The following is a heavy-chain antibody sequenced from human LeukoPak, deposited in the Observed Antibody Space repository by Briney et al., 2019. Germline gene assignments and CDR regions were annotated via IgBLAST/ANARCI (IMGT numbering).Heavy chain of an antibody. J-gene: IGHJ4*02. CDR3: ARSGYYYDSSGYYQYDY. CDR2: IYPGDSDT. D-gene: IGHD3-22*01. Sequence: PGESLKISCKGSGYGFTSYWIGWVRQMPGKGLEWMGIIYPGDSDTRYSPSFQGQVTISADKSISTAYLQWSSLKASDTTMYYCARSGYYYDSSGYYQYDYWGQGTLVTVSS. V-gene: IGHV5-51*01. CDR1: GYGFTSYW.